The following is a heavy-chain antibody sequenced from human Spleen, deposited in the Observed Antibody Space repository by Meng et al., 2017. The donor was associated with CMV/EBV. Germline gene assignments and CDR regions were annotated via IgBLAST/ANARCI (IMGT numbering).Heavy chain of an antibody. CDR2: LCYSGDT. CDR3: AREAAGDYDSSGPVDY. J-gene: IGHJ4*02. Sequence: SETLSLTCTVSGDSISGSSYYWGWIRQPPGKGLEWIGNLCYSGDTYYNPSLKNRVTISLDTSKRQFSLKVNSVTAADTAVYYCAREAAGDYDSSGPVDYWGQGTLVTVSS. D-gene: IGHD3-22*01. CDR1: GDSISGSSYY. V-gene: IGHV4-39*02.